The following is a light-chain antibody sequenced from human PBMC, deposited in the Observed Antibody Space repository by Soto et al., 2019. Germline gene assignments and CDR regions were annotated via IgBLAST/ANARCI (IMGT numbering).Light chain of an antibody. CDR2: DVS. V-gene: IGLV2-8*01. CDR1: SSDVGGYDY. Sequence: QSALTQPPSASGSPGQSVAISCTGTSSDVGGYDYVSWYQQHPGKAPKLMIYDVSKRPSGVPDRFSGSKSGNTASLTVSGLQAEDEADYYCSSYAGTYIVFGTGTKRTVL. J-gene: IGLJ1*01. CDR3: SSYAGTYIV.